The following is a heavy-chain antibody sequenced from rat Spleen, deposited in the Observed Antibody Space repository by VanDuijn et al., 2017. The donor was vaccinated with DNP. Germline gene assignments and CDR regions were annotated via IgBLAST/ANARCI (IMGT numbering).Heavy chain of an antibody. Sequence: EVQLVETRGSLVQPGKSLKLTCATSGFTFSNAWMHWVRQSPEKQLEWVAQIKAKSNNYATYYAESVKGRFTISRDDSKSSVYLQMNSLKEEDTAIYYCSRGWELAYWGQGVMVTVSS. CDR1: GFTFSNAW. V-gene: IGHV6-8*01. CDR2: IKAKSNNYAT. CDR3: SRGWELAY. D-gene: IGHD5-1*01. J-gene: IGHJ2*01.